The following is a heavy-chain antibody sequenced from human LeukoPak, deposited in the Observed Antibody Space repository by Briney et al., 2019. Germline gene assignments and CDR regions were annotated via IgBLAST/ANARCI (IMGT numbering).Heavy chain of an antibody. J-gene: IGHJ4*02. CDR3: ARVGAAITPFDY. Sequence: GGSLRLSCAASGFTFSSYSKNWVRQAPGKGLEWVSSISSSSSYIYYADSVKGRFTISRDNAKNSLYLQMNSLRAEDTAVYYCARVGAAITPFDYWGQGTLVTVSS. V-gene: IGHV3-21*01. D-gene: IGHD1-26*01. CDR2: ISSSSSYI. CDR1: GFTFSSYS.